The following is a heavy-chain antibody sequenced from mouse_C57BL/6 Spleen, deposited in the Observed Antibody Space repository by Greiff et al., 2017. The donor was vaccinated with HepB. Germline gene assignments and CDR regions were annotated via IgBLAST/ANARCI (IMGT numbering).Heavy chain of an antibody. V-gene: IGHV2-2*01. D-gene: IGHD2-2*01. CDR1: GFSLTSYG. Sequence: VKLVESGPGLVQPSQSLSITCTVSGFSLTSYGVHWVRQSPGKGLEWLGVIWSGGSTDYNAAFISRLSISKDNSKSQVFFKMNSLQADDTAIYYCARERSMVTTGDFDYWGQGTTLTVSS. J-gene: IGHJ2*01. CDR2: IWSGGST. CDR3: ARERSMVTTGDFDY.